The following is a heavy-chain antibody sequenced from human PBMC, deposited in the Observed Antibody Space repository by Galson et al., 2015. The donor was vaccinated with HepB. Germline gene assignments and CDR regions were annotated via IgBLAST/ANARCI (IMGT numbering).Heavy chain of an antibody. CDR3: ARDRGYSDSSGYYLLDS. CDR1: GFTFSSYA. CDR2: ISYDGTYK. J-gene: IGHJ4*02. Sequence: SLRLSCAAPGFTFSSYAMHWVRQAPGKGLEWVALISYDGTYKYYADSVKGRFSVSRDNSKNTLYLQMNSLRAEDTAVYNCARDRGYSDSSGYYLLDSWGQGTLVTVSS. V-gene: IGHV3-30-3*01. D-gene: IGHD3-22*01.